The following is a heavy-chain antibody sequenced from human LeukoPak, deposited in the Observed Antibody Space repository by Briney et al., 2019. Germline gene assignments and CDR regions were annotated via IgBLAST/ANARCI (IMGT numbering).Heavy chain of an antibody. CDR1: GFTFSSYS. V-gene: IGHV3-23*01. CDR3: AKDLSDIVVVVAATGDY. J-gene: IGHJ4*02. D-gene: IGHD2-15*01. CDR2: ISGSGGST. Sequence: GGSLRLSCAASGFTFSSYSMNWVRQAPGKGLEWVSAISGSGGSTYYADSVKGRFTISRDNSKNTLYLQMNSLRAEDTAVYYCAKDLSDIVVVVAATGDYWGQGTLVTVSS.